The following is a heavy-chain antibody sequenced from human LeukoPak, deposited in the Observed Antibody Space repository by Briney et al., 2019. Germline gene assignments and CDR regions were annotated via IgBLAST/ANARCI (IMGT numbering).Heavy chain of an antibody. CDR2: ISYDGSNK. CDR3: AKGGGWYADY. J-gene: IGHJ4*02. CDR1: GFTLSTYG. V-gene: IGHV3-30*18. Sequence: RSLRLSCAASGFTLSTYGMHWVRQAPGKGLEWVAVISYDGSNKYYADSVKGRFTISRDNSKNTLYLQMNSLRAEDTAVYYCAKGGGWYADYWGQGTLVTVSS. D-gene: IGHD6-19*01.